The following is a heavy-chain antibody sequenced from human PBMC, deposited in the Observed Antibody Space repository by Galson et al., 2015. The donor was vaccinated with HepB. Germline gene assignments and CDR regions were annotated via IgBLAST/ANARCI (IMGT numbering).Heavy chain of an antibody. D-gene: IGHD6-19*01. J-gene: IGHJ4*02. Sequence: QSGAEVKKPGESLRISCKGSGYRLTTYWIGWVRQMPGKGLEWMGRIDPSDSNTSYSPSFQGQVTISADKSISTAHLQWSSLEASASDMSYCASHLAVCGPGAVDYWGRGTLVP. CDR1: GYRLTTYW. CDR2: IDPSDSNT. V-gene: IGHV5-10-1*04. CDR3: ASHLAVCGPGAVDY.